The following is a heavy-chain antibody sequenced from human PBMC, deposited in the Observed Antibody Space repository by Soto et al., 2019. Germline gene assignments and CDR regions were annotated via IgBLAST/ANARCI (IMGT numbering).Heavy chain of an antibody. CDR2: INPNTGAT. J-gene: IGHJ4*02. V-gene: IGHV1-2*02. Sequence: QVQLVQSGAEVKKPGASVKVSCMASGYTFIDYYIHWVRQAPGQGLEWMGWINPNTGATKYRYDFQGRVTMTRATSITTAYMDLTRLTSDDTAVYYCAREFAVKTLLNSGSLHFDNWGQGTLVTVSS. CDR3: AREFAVKTLLNSGSLHFDN. CDR1: GYTFIDYY. D-gene: IGHD1-26*01.